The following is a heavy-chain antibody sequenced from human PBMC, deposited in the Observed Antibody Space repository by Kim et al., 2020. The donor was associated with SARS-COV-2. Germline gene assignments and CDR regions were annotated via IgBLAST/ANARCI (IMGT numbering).Heavy chain of an antibody. V-gene: IGHV1-69*13. D-gene: IGHD6-19*01. J-gene: IGHJ5*02. Sequence: SVKVSCKASGGTFSSYAISWVRQAPGQGLEWMGGIIPIFGTANYAQKFQGRVTITADESTSTAYMELSSLRSEDTAVYYCARGGARIAVAGTEGDGSAPWGQGTLVTVSS. CDR1: GGTFSSYA. CDR2: IIPIFGTA. CDR3: ARGGARIAVAGTEGDGSAP.